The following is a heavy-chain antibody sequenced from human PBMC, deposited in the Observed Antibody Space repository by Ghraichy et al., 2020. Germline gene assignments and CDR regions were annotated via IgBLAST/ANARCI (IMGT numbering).Heavy chain of an antibody. J-gene: IGHJ4*02. CDR1: GFTVSNNY. Sequence: GGSRRLSCAASGFTVSNNYMTWVRQAPGQGLEWVSTIYRSGDTYYADSVKGRFSISRDKSKNTLYLQMNSLRAVDAAVYYCATSESSALRYFFDYWGQGTLVTVAS. V-gene: IGHV3-66*01. CDR3: ATSESSALRYFFDY. CDR2: IYRSGDT.